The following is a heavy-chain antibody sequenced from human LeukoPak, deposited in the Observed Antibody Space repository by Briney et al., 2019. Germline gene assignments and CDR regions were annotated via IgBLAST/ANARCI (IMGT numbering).Heavy chain of an antibody. D-gene: IGHD5-12*01. J-gene: IGHJ4*02. CDR3: AKDRRIGGGYEGW. Sequence: GGSLRLSCAASGFTFSSYAMGWVRQAPGKGLEWVSAISGSGGSTYYADSVKGRFTISRDNSKNTLYLQMNSLRAEDTAVYYCAKDRRIGGGYEGWWGQGTLVTVSS. V-gene: IGHV3-23*01. CDR2: ISGSGGST. CDR1: GFTFSSYA.